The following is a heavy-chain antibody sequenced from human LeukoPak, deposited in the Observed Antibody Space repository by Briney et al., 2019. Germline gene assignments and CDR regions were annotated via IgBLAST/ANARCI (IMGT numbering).Heavy chain of an antibody. Sequence: GGSLRLSCAASGFTVSSNYTSWVRQAPGKGLEWVSVIYSGGSTYYADSVKGRFTISRDNSKNTLYLQMNSLRAEDTAVYYCARDRDSYGFDYWGQGTLVTVSS. V-gene: IGHV3-53*01. CDR1: GFTVSSNY. CDR3: ARDRDSYGFDY. J-gene: IGHJ4*02. D-gene: IGHD5-18*01. CDR2: IYSGGST.